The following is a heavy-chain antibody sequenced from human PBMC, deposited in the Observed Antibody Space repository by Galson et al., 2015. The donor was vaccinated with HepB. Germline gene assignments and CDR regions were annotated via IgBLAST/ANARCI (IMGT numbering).Heavy chain of an antibody. D-gene: IGHD1-26*01. CDR3: AKGMATKWGLLSKTDAFDI. J-gene: IGHJ3*02. CDR1: GFTFDDYA. Sequence: SLRLSCAASGFTFDDYAMHWVRQAPGKGLEWVSGISWNSGSIGYADSVKGRFTISRDNAKNSLYLQMNSLRAEDTALYYCAKGMATKWGLLSKTDAFDIWGQGTMVTVSS. CDR2: ISWNSGSI. V-gene: IGHV3-9*01.